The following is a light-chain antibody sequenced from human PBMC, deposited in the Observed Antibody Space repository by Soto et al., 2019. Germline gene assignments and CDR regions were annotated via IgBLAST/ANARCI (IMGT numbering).Light chain of an antibody. CDR1: SSDVGGYDF. CDR2: DVS. V-gene: IGLV2-14*03. J-gene: IGLJ1*01. Sequence: QSALTQPASVSGSPGQSITISCTGTSSDVGGYDFVSWYQQHPGKAPKLILYDVSNRPSGVSNRFSGSKSGNTASLTISGLQAEDEADYYCSSYSSSSTPYVFGTGTKLTVL. CDR3: SSYSSSSTPYV.